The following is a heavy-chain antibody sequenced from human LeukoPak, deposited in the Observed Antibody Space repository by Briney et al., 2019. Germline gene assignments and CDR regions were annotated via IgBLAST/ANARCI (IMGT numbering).Heavy chain of an antibody. D-gene: IGHD2-8*02. CDR1: GFTFSSYA. V-gene: IGHV3-23*01. J-gene: IGHJ4*02. Sequence: SGRSLRLSCAASGFTFSSYAMHWVRQPPGKGLEWVSSIFPSGGEIHYADSVRGRFTISRDNSKSTLSLQMNSLRAEDTAIYYCATYRQVLLPFESWGQGTLVTVSS. CDR3: ATYRQVLLPFES. CDR2: IFPSGGEI.